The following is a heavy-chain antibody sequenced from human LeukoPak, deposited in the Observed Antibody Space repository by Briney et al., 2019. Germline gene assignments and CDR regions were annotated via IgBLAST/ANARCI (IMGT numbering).Heavy chain of an antibody. CDR1: GGSFSGYY. D-gene: IGHD3-22*01. CDR2: INHSGSA. V-gene: IGHV4-34*01. Sequence: PSETLSLTCAVYGGSFSGYYWSWIRQPPGKGLEWIGEINHSGSANYNPSLKSRVTISVDTSKNQFSLKLSSVTAADTAVYYCAREIYGSGYYDVWGKGTTVTISS. CDR3: AREIYGSGYYDV. J-gene: IGHJ6*04.